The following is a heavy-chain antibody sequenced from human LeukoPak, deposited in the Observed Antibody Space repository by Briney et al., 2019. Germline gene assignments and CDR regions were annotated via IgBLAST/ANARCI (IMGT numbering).Heavy chain of an antibody. J-gene: IGHJ4*02. CDR3: ARQGLENSGWYYFDY. V-gene: IGHV4-39*01. D-gene: IGHD6-19*01. Sequence: SETLSLTCTVSGVSISSSSYSWGWIRQPPGKGLEWIGSIYYSGSTFYNPSLKSRVTISVDTSKNQFSLKLNSVIAADMAVYYCARQGLENSGWYYFDYWGQGTLVTVSS. CDR2: IYYSGST. CDR1: GVSISSSSYS.